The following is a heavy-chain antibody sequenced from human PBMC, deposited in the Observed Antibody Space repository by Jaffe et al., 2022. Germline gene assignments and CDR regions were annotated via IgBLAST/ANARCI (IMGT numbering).Heavy chain of an antibody. CDR1: GFTFTSSA. CDR2: IDVGSGNT. J-gene: IGHJ6*03. Sequence: QMQLVQSGPEVKKPGTSVRVSCKASGFTFTSSAIQWVRQARGQRLEWIGWIDVGSGNTNYAQKFQGRVTITRDMSTSTAFMDLSSLRSDDTAVYYCAAGPNDYMLYYMGVWGRGTTVTVSS. V-gene: IGHV1-58*02. CDR3: AAGPNDYMLYYMGV. D-gene: IGHD4-4*01.